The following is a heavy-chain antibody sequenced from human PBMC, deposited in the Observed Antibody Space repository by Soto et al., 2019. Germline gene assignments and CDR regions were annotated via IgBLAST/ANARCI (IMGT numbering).Heavy chain of an antibody. J-gene: IGHJ3*02. V-gene: IGHV1-69*02. CDR1: GGTFSTYS. CDR2: IIPMLGVR. D-gene: IGHD2-21*01. CDR3: TIGSWSGEVFDI. Sequence: QVQLVQSGAEVKKPGSSVKVSCKDSGGTFSTYSMFWVRQAPGQGLEWMGRIIPMLGVRNFAQMFQDRVTITADKSTATVHRELSSLRSEDTALYYCTIGSWSGEVFDIWGQGTMVTVSS.